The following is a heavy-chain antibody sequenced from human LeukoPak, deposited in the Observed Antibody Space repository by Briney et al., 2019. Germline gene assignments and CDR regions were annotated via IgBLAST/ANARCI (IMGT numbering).Heavy chain of an antibody. Sequence: GGSLRLSCAASGFTFSSYSVNWVRQAPGEGLEWVSSISSSSSYIYYADSVKGRFTISRDNAKNSLYLQMNSLRAEDTAVYYCARGSSSWPTGFDYWGQGTLVTVSS. CDR1: GFTFSSYS. D-gene: IGHD6-13*01. CDR3: ARGSSSWPTGFDY. J-gene: IGHJ4*02. V-gene: IGHV3-21*01. CDR2: ISSSSSYI.